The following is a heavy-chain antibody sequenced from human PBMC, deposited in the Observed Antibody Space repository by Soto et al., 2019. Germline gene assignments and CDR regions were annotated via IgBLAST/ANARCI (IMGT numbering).Heavy chain of an antibody. J-gene: IGHJ6*02. D-gene: IGHD2-15*01. CDR2: IKQDGSEK. CDR1: GFIFGNFW. Sequence: PGGSLRLSCAASGFIFGNFWMSWVRQAPGKGLEWVANIKQDGSEKYYVDSVKGRFTLSRDNAKNTLYLQMNSLRAEDTAVYYCAKDMPPFAVATNYYGMDVWGQGTTVTVSS. V-gene: IGHV3-7*01. CDR3: AKDMPPFAVATNYYGMDV.